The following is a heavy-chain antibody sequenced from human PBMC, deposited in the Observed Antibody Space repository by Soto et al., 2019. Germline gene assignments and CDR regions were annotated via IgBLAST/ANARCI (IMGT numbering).Heavy chain of an antibody. CDR3: AREKRANGYFEY. J-gene: IGHJ4*02. CDR1: GFTFSAYW. D-gene: IGHD6-25*01. CDR2: IKQAGSEK. Sequence: EVQLVESGGGLVQTGGSLRLSCAASGFTFSAYWMSWVRQAPGKGLEWVANIKQAGSEKYYVDSVNGRFIISRDDAKNSLFLQVNSLRGEGTAVYYCAREKRANGYFEYWGQGTLVTVSS. V-gene: IGHV3-7*01.